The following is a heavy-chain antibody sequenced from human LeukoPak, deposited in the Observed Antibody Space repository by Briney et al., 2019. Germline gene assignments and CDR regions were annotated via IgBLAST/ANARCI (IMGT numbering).Heavy chain of an antibody. CDR3: AKDAQVYSTYDWRWFDP. CDR1: GFTFSSYS. CDR2: ISSSSSYI. D-gene: IGHD4-11*01. J-gene: IGHJ5*02. V-gene: IGHV3-21*01. Sequence: PGGSLRLSCAASGFTFSSYSMNWVRQAPGKGLEWVSSISSSSSYIYYADSVKGRFTISRDNAKNSLYLQMNSLRAEDTAIYYCAKDAQVYSTYDWRWFDPWGQGTLVTVSS.